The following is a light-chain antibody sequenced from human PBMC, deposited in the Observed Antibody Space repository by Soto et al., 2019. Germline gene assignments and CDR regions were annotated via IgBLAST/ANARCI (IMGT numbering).Light chain of an antibody. CDR2: YVS. CDR1: SSDVGGYNY. J-gene: IGLJ1*01. CDR3: CSYAGSYV. V-gene: IGLV2-11*01. Sequence: QSVLTQPRSVSGSVGPSVTIACTGTSSDVGGYNYVSWYQQHPGKAPKRMSYYVSKRPSGVPERFSGSKSGNTASLTISGLQAEDEADYYCCSYAGSYVFATGTKVTVL.